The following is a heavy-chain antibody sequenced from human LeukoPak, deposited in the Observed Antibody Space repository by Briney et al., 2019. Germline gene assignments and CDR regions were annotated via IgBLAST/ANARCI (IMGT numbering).Heavy chain of an antibody. Sequence: GGSLRPSCAASGFTASSNYMNWVRQAPGKGLEWVSVIYSGGSTYYADSVKGRFTISRDNSKNTLYLQMNSLRAEDTAVYYCARGQNVPAWGQGTLVTVSS. J-gene: IGHJ4*02. D-gene: IGHD1-1*01. CDR2: IYSGGST. V-gene: IGHV3-53*01. CDR1: GFTASSNY. CDR3: ARGQNVPA.